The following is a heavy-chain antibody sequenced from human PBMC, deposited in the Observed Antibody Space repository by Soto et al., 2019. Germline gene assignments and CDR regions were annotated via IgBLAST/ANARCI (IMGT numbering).Heavy chain of an antibody. CDR1: GFTFSSYS. J-gene: IGHJ4*02. CDR3: AREDYDIMTGCVY. D-gene: IGHD3-9*01. CDR2: ISSSSSYI. Sequence: EVQLVESGGGLVKPGGSLRLSCAASGFTFSSYSMNWVRQAPGKGLEWVSSISSSSSYIYYADSMEGRFTISRDNAKNSLYLQMNSLRAEDTAVYYCAREDYDIMTGCVYWGQGTLVTVSS. V-gene: IGHV3-21*01.